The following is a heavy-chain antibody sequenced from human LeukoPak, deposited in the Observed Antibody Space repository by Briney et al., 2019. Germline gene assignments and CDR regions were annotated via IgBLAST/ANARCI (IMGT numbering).Heavy chain of an antibody. CDR2: IHHSGST. CDR1: GYSISSGYY. CDR3: ARQHSSGYYYAPN. V-gene: IGHV4-38-2*02. Sequence: SETLSLTCTVSGYSISSGYYWGWIRQPPGKGLEWIGSIHHSGSTYYNPSLKSRVTISVDTSKNQFSLKLSSVTAADTAVYYCARQHSSGYYYAPNWGQGTLVTVSS. J-gene: IGHJ4*02. D-gene: IGHD3-22*01.